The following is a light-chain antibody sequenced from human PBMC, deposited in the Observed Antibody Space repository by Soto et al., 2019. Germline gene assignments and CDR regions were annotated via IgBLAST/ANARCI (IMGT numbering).Light chain of an antibody. CDR2: AAS. Sequence: DIQMTQSPSSLSASVGDRVTIPCRASQRITNSLNWYQQKPGRAPNLLIYAASSLQRGAPSRFSGSGSGTDFTLTISSLQPEDFATYYCQQSYSTPLTFGGGTKVEIK. CDR3: QQSYSTPLT. V-gene: IGKV1-39*01. J-gene: IGKJ4*01. CDR1: QRITNS.